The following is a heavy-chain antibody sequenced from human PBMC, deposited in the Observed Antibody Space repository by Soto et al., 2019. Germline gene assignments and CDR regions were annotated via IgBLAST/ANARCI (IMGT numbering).Heavy chain of an antibody. D-gene: IGHD5-18*01. CDR2: ISTSGNSK. CDR3: ARDQDSAMVMATTEYYFAY. J-gene: IGHJ4*02. CDR1: GXIFSDHS. V-gene: IGHV3-11*01. Sequence: GSLRLSGAVSGXIFSDHSLSWIRQAPGKGLELVSYISTSGNSKYYADSVKCRFTISRDNAKNSLFMQMNGLRAEDTAFYYFARDQDSAMVMATTEYYFAYWGQGALGTVS.